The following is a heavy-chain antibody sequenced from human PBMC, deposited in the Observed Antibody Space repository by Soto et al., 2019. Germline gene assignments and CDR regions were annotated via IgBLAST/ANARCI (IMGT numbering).Heavy chain of an antibody. CDR1: GGSISSGGYS. Sequence: PSETLSLTCTVSGGSISSGGYSWTWIRQPPGKGLEWIGYIYHSGSTYYNPSLKSRVTISVDTSKNQFSLKLSSVTAAGTAVYYCASLWFGELLTRSYDAFDIWGQGTMVTVS. CDR3: ASLWFGELLTRSYDAFDI. D-gene: IGHD3-10*01. J-gene: IGHJ3*02. V-gene: IGHV4-30-2*01. CDR2: IYHSGST.